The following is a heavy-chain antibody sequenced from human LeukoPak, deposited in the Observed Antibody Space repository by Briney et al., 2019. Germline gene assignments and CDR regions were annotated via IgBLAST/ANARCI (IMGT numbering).Heavy chain of an antibody. V-gene: IGHV3-30*04. D-gene: IGHD2-2*01. CDR2: ISYDGSNK. J-gene: IGHJ6*03. CDR3: AKRDIVVVPDVLRRHYYYYMDV. Sequence: GGSLRLSCAASGFTFSSYAMHWVRQAPGKGLEWVAVISYDGSNKYYADSVKGRFTISRDNSKNTLYLQMNSLRAEDTAVYYCAKRDIVVVPDVLRRHYYYYMDVWGKGTSVTISS. CDR1: GFTFSSYA.